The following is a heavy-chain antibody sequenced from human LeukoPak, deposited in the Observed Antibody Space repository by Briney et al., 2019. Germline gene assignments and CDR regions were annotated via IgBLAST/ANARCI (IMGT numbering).Heavy chain of an antibody. D-gene: IGHD2-8*01. CDR2: INHSGST. J-gene: IGHJ4*02. CDR1: GGSFSGYY. CDR3: SRENGAFSPFGY. Sequence: PSETLSLTCAVYGGSFSGYYWSWIRQPPGKGLEWIGEINHSGSTNYNPSLKSRVTISVDTSKNQLSLNLTSVTAADTAVYYCSRENGAFSPFGYWGQGTLVTVPS. V-gene: IGHV4-34*01.